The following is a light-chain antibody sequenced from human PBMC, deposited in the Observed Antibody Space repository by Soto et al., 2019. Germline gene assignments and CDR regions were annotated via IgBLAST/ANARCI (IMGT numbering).Light chain of an antibody. CDR3: SSYAGSNVV. CDR2: EVS. CDR1: SSDVGGYNY. Sequence: QSTLTQLPSASGSPGQSLTISCTGTSSDVGGYNYVSWYQQHPGKAPKLMIYEVSKRPSGVPDRFSGSKSGNTASLTVSGLQAEDEADYYCSSYAGSNVVFGGGTKLTVL. V-gene: IGLV2-8*01. J-gene: IGLJ2*01.